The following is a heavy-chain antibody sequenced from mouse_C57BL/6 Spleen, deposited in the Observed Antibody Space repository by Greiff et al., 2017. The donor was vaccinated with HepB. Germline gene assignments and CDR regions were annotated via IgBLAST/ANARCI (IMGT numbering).Heavy chain of an antibody. CDR2: ISSGSSTI. D-gene: IGHD1-1*01. CDR3: ARDYYGSSNWGYAMDY. V-gene: IGHV5-17*01. Sequence: EVMLVESGGGLVKPGGFLKLSCAASGFTFSDYGMHWVRQAPEKGLEWVAYISSGSSTIYYADTVKGRFTISRDNAKNTLFLQMTSLRSEDTAMYYCARDYYGSSNWGYAMDYWGQGTSVTVSS. CDR1: GFTFSDYG. J-gene: IGHJ4*01.